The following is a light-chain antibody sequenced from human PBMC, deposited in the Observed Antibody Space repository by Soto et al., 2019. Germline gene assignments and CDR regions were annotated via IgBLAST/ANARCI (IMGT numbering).Light chain of an antibody. V-gene: IGLV1-51*01. CDR2: DNN. CDR1: SSNIGNNY. J-gene: IGLJ1*01. Sequence: QSVLTQPPSVSAAPGQKVTISCSGSSSNIGNNYVSWYQQLPGTAPKLLIYDNNKRPSGIPDRFSGSKSGTSATLGITGLQTGDEADYYRGTWDSSLSGVFGTGTKVTVL. CDR3: GTWDSSLSGV.